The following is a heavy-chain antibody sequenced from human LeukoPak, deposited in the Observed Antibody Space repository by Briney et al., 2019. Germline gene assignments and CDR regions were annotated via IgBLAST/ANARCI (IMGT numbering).Heavy chain of an antibody. Sequence: GGSLRLSCVASGFRFSSYWMSWVRQAPGKVLEWVANINQDGSEKYYVDSVKGRFTISRDNAKNSLYLQMNSLRAEDTAVYFCVRAIGSNTLWGQGTLVTVSS. CDR1: GFRFSSYW. V-gene: IGHV3-7*01. CDR3: VRAIGSNTL. D-gene: IGHD4-23*01. J-gene: IGHJ4*02. CDR2: INQDGSEK.